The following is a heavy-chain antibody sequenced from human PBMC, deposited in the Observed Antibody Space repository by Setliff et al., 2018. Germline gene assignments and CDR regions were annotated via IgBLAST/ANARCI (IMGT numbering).Heavy chain of an antibody. J-gene: IGHJ3*02. CDR1: GFTFSDYY. CDR2: ISSSGSTI. D-gene: IGHD1-26*01. V-gene: IGHV3-11*01. CDR3: AREAVAWELRPNAFDI. Sequence: GGSLRLSCAASGFTFSDYYMSWIRQAPGKGLEWVSYISSSGSTIYYADSVKGRFTISRDNAKNSLYLQMNSLRAEDTAVYYCAREAVAWELRPNAFDIWGQGTMVTVSS.